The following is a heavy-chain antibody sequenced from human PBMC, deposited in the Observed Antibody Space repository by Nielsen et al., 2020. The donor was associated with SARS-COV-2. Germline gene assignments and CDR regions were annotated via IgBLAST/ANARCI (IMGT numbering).Heavy chain of an antibody. CDR3: ARGGGADRPPYHYYYMDV. D-gene: IGHD3-16*01. Sequence: ASVKVSCKASGYTFTAYYIHWVRQAPGQGLEWMGIVNPRGGAANNAQKFQGRVTMTRDSSTSTVYMDLSSLRSDDTAVYYCARGGGADRPPYHYYYMDVWGKGTTVTVSS. V-gene: IGHV1-46*01. J-gene: IGHJ6*03. CDR1: GYTFTAYY. CDR2: VNPRGGAA.